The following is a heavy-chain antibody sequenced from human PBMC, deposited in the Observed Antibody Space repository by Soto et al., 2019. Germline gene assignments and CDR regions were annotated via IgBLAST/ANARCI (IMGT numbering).Heavy chain of an antibody. J-gene: IGHJ4*02. D-gene: IGHD6-19*01. CDR1: GFTFSSYA. V-gene: IGHV3-23*01. CDR3: ANSLADGLDRWAHFDY. Sequence: GGSLRLSCAASGFTFSSYAMSWVRQAPGKGLEWVSAIRGSGGSTYYADSVKGRFTISRDKSKNTLYLQMNSLRAEDTAVYYCANSLADGLDRWAHFDYWGQGTLVTVSS. CDR2: IRGSGGST.